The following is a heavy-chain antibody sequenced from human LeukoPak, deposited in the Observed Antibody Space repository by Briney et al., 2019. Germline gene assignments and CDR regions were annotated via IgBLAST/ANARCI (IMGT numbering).Heavy chain of an antibody. CDR1: GFTFSDYY. J-gene: IGHJ4*02. CDR2: ITSSSSDT. D-gene: IGHD3-9*01. Sequence: GGSLRLSCAASGFTFSDYYMSWIRQAPGKGLEWIAYITSSSSDTNYADSVKGRFTISRDNAKKSLYLQMNSLRAEDTAVYYCARDYDILTGYFRGGFEYWGQGTLVTVSS. CDR3: ARDYDILTGYFRGGFEY. V-gene: IGHV3-11*05.